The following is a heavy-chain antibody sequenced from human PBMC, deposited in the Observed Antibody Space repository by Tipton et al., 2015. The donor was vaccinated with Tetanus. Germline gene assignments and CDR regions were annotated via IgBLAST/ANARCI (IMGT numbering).Heavy chain of an antibody. V-gene: IGHV4-39*01. D-gene: IGHD3-3*01. J-gene: IGHJ4*02. CDR3: ARHYYDFWSGYLSYFDY. Sequence: TLSLTCPVSGGSISSSSYFWGWIRQPPGKGLEWIGSIYYSGSTYYNPSLKSRVTISVDTSKNQFSLKLSSVTAADTAVYYCARHYYDFWSGYLSYFDYWGQGTRVTVSS. CDR2: IYYSGST. CDR1: GGSISSSSYF.